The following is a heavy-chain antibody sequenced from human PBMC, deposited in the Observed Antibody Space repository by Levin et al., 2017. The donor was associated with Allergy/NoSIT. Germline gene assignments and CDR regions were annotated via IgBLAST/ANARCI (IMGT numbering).Heavy chain of an antibody. CDR3: ARMVVDFEWYFDL. Sequence: SQTLSLTCTVSGGSISSGSYYWSWIRQPAGKGLEWIGRIYTTGGTHYNPSLQSRVTVSVDTSKNQFSLRLSSVTAADTAIYFCARMVVDFEWYFDLWGRGTLVTVSS. CDR2: IYTTGGT. CDR1: GGSISSGSYY. J-gene: IGHJ2*01. V-gene: IGHV4-61*02. D-gene: IGHD2-8*01.